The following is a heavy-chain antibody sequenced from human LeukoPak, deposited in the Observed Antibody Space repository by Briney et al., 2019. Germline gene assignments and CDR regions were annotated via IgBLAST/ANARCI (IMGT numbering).Heavy chain of an antibody. V-gene: IGHV4-4*07. Sequence: SETLSLTCTVSGGSISSYYWSWIRQPAGKGLGWIGRIYTSGSTNYNPSLKSRVTISVDKSKNQFSLKLSSVTAADTAVYYCARGRVNYGYWGQGTLVTVSS. D-gene: IGHD4-11*01. CDR3: ARGRVNYGY. CDR2: IYTSGST. CDR1: GGSISSYY. J-gene: IGHJ4*02.